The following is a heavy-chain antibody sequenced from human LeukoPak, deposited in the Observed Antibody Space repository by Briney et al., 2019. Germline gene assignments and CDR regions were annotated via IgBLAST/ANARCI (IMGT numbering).Heavy chain of an antibody. J-gene: IGHJ4*02. V-gene: IGHV3-53*01. CDR3: AKDPVAGTKFDC. CDR1: GLTVSSND. D-gene: IGHD6-19*01. Sequence: QSGGSLILSCAASGLTVSSNDMTWVRQPPGKGLEWVSVIYSGGTTYYPAYGKGRLTISRQNSKNSLYLQMKSLRAEDPAVYFCAKDPVAGTKFDCWGQGSLVT. CDR2: IYSGGTT.